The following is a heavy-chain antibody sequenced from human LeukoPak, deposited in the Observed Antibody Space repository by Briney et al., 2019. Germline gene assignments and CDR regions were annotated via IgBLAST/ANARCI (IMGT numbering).Heavy chain of an antibody. CDR3: ARDHHYYDSSGYIDY. CDR2: IWYDGSNK. CDR1: GFTFSSYG. V-gene: IGHV3-33*01. D-gene: IGHD3-22*01. J-gene: IGHJ4*02. Sequence: GRSLRLSCAASGFTFSSYGMHWVRQAPGKGLEWVAVIWYDGSNKYYADSVKGRSTISRDNSKNTLYLQMNSLRAEDTAVYYCARDHHYYDSSGYIDYWGQGTLVTVSS.